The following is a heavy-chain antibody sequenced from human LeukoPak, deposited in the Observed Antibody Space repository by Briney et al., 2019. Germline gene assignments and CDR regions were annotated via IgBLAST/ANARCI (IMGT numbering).Heavy chain of an antibody. Sequence: PGGSLRLSCAASGLTFSSYAMSWVRQAPGKGLEWVSAISGSGGSTYCADSVKGRFTISRDNSKNTLYLQMNSLRAEDTAVYYCAKDGSLYCSGGSCYCDYWGQGTLVTVSS. D-gene: IGHD2-15*01. J-gene: IGHJ4*02. CDR2: ISGSGGST. CDR1: GLTFSSYA. CDR3: AKDGSLYCSGGSCYCDY. V-gene: IGHV3-23*01.